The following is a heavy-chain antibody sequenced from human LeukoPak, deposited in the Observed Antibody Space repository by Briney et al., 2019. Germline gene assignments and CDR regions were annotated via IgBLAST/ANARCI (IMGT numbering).Heavy chain of an antibody. CDR3: ARGTRGLEWLANYAFDI. CDR2: IYHSGST. CDR1: GYSISGGYY. V-gene: IGHV4-38-2*01. D-gene: IGHD3-3*01. Sequence: SETLSLTCAVSGYSISGGYYWGWIRQPPGEGLEWIGSIYHSGSTYYNPSLKSRVTISVDTSKNQFSLKLSSVTAADTAVYYCARGTRGLEWLANYAFDIWGQGTMVTVSS. J-gene: IGHJ3*02.